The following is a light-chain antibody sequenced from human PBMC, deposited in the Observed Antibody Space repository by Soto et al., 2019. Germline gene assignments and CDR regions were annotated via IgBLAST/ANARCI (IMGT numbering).Light chain of an antibody. CDR1: QSVSNNY. J-gene: IGKJ1*01. CDR3: QQYGSSGT. V-gene: IGKV3-20*01. Sequence: EIVLTQSPGTLSLSPGERATLSCRASQSVSNNYLAWYQQKPGQAPMLLIYGASNRATGIPDRFSGSGSGTDFTLTISRLEPEDFAVYYCQQYGSSGTFGQGTKVDIK. CDR2: GAS.